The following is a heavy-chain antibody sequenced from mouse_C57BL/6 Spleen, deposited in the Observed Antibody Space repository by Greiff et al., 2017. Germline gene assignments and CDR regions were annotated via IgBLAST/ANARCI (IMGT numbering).Heavy chain of an antibody. V-gene: IGHV1-5*01. J-gene: IGHJ1*03. D-gene: IGHD2-4*01. CDR1: GYTFTSYW. CDR3: TLPPVYYDYDWYFDV. CDR2: IYPGNSDT. Sequence: VQLQQSGTVLARPGASVKMSCKTSGYTFTSYWMHWVKQRPGQGLEWIGAIYPGNSDTSYNQKFKGKAKLTAVTSASTAYMELSSLTNEDSAVYYCTLPPVYYDYDWYFDVWGTGTTVTVSS.